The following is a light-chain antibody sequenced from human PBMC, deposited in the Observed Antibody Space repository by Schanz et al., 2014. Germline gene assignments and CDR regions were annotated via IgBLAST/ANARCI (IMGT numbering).Light chain of an antibody. CDR3: AAWDDSLNGVV. CDR2: DVD. CDR1: ASDIGSYNY. Sequence: QSALTQPASVSGSPGQSITISCTGTASDIGSYNYVSWYQHHPARAPRLLIYDVDNRPSAVSSRFSGSKSGNTASLTISGLQAEDEADYYCAAWDDSLNGVVFGGGTKLTVL. V-gene: IGLV2-14*03. J-gene: IGLJ2*01.